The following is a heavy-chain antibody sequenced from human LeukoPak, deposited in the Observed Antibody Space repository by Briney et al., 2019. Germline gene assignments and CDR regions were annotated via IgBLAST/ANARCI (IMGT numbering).Heavy chain of an antibody. Sequence: ASVEVSCKASGGTFSSYAISWVRRAPGQGLEWMGGIIPIFGTANYAQKFQGRVTITADESTSTAYMELSSLRSEDTAVYYCARFCGSTSWHSGYYYGIDVWGQGTTVTVSS. J-gene: IGHJ6*02. CDR2: IIPIFGTA. V-gene: IGHV1-69*13. CDR3: ARFCGSTSWHSGYYYGIDV. D-gene: IGHD2-2*01. CDR1: GGTFSSYA.